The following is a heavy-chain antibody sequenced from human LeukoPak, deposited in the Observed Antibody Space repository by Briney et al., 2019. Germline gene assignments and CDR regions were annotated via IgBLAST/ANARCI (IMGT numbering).Heavy chain of an antibody. V-gene: IGHV3-30*03. D-gene: IGHD1-20*01. CDR3: ARGTNWSPLDFDY. CDR2: ISYDGSNK. J-gene: IGHJ4*02. Sequence: GGSLRLSCAASGFTFSSYDMHWVRQAPGKGLEWVAVISYDGSNKYYADSVKGRFTISRDNSKNTLYLQMNSPRAEDTAVYYCARGTNWSPLDFDYWGQGTLVTVSS. CDR1: GFTFSSYD.